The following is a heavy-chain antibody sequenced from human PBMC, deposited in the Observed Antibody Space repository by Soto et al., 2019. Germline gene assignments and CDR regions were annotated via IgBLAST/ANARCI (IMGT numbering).Heavy chain of an antibody. D-gene: IGHD4-17*01. V-gene: IGHV4-61*01. CDR2: MYYIGPT. J-gene: IGHJ6*02. CDR3: ARTYCTTTACQAQGIDV. Sequence: AETLSLTCTVSGVSASSGSYYWAWIRQPPAKCVEGLAYMYYIGPTNYDPPLKSRFTISVDTSGNQFSLKLSSVTAADTAVYFCARTYCTTTACQAQGIDVWGQGTTVTVSS. CDR1: GVSASSGSYY.